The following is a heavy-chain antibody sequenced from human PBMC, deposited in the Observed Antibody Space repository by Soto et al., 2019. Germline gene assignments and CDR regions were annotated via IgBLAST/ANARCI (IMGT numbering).Heavy chain of an antibody. V-gene: IGHV4-59*01. D-gene: IGHD6-6*01. CDR1: GGSISGFY. CDR3: ARGFALAARGMDV. CDR2: KYYSGNT. Sequence: WETLSLTCAVSGGSISGFYWSWIRQAPGKELEWLGYKYYSGNTNYNPSLKGRVTMSIDTSKNHFSLILTSVTAADTAVYFCARGFALAARGMDVWGQGTTVTVSS. J-gene: IGHJ6*02.